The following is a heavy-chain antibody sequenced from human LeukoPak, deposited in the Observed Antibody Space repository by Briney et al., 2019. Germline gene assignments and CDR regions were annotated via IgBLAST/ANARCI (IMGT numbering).Heavy chain of an antibody. CDR2: ISSSSSTI. V-gene: IGHV3-48*04. D-gene: IGHD2-2*01. CDR1: GFTFSSYS. J-gene: IGHJ4*02. CDR3: ARDTHCCSSTSCYPEVFDY. Sequence: GGSLRLSCAASGFTFSSYSMNWVRQAPGKGLEWVSYISSSSSTIYYADSVKGRFTISRDNAKNSLYLQMNSLRAEDTAVYYCARDTHCCSSTSCYPEVFDYWGQGTLVTVSS.